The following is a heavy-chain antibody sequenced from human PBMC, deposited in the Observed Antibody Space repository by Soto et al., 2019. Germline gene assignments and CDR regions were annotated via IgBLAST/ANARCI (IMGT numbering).Heavy chain of an antibody. V-gene: IGHV3-48*03. CDR2: ISSSGSTI. Sequence: EVQLVESGGGLVQPGGSLRLSCAASGFTFSSYEMNWVRQAPGKGLEWVSYISSSGSTIYYADSVKGRFTISRDNAKNSLYLQMNSLRAEDTAVYYCARDLSSGYYFRGYFDYWGQGTLVTVSS. CDR3: ARDLSSGYYFRGYFDY. J-gene: IGHJ4*02. CDR1: GFTFSSYE. D-gene: IGHD3-22*01.